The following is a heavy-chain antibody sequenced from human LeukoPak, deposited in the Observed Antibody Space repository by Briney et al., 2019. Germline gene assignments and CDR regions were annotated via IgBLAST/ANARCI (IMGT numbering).Heavy chain of an antibody. J-gene: IGHJ4*02. CDR2: VDPEDGET. CDR1: GYTFTDYY. D-gene: IGHD3-3*01. CDR3: ATALLRFLEWLPNY. V-gene: IGHV1-69-2*01. Sequence: ASVKVSCKASGYTFTDYYMHWVQQAPGKGLEWMGRVDPEDGETIYAEKFQDRVTITADTSTDTAYMELSSLRSEDTAVYYCATALLRFLEWLPNYWGLGTLVTVSS.